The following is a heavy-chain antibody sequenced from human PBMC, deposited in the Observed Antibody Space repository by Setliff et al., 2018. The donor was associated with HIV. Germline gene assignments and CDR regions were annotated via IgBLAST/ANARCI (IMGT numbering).Heavy chain of an antibody. CDR1: GFTFSDYY. CDR3: ARDRTDILTYFDY. Sequence: GGSLRLSCAASGFTFSDYYMSWIRQAPGKGLEWVSYISSSGSTIYYADSVKGRFTISRDNAKNSLYLQVNSLRAEDTAVYYCARDRTDILTYFDYWGQGTLVTVSS. V-gene: IGHV3-11*04. J-gene: IGHJ4*02. D-gene: IGHD3-9*01. CDR2: ISSSGSTI.